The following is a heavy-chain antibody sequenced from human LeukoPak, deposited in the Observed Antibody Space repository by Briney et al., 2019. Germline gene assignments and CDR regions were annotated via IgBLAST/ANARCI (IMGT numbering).Heavy chain of an antibody. Sequence: ASVKVSCKASGYTFTSYYMHWVRQAPGQGLEWMGIINPSGGSTSYAQKLQGRVTMTTDTSTSTAYMELRSLSSDDTAVYYCARDREEQLGFDYWGQGTLVTVSS. D-gene: IGHD6-6*01. J-gene: IGHJ4*02. CDR2: INPSGGST. CDR1: GYTFTSYY. V-gene: IGHV1-46*01. CDR3: ARDREEQLGFDY.